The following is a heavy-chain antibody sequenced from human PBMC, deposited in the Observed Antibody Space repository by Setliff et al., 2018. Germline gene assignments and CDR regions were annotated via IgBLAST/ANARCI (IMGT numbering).Heavy chain of an antibody. D-gene: IGHD1-1*01. V-gene: IGHV5-10-1*01. J-gene: IGHJ5*02. CDR2: IDPGDSYA. Sequence: GASLKISCQASGYNFANHWIAWVRLMPGKGLEYMGRIDPGDSYADYSPSFEGLVTISADKSRTTVYLQWTSLQASDTALYLCARLGRERSTFAWLDAWGQGTQVTVSS. CDR1: GYNFANHW. CDR3: ARLGRERSTFAWLDA.